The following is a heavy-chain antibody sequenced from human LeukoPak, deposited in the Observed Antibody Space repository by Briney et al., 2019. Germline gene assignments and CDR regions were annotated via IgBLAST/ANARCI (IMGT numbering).Heavy chain of an antibody. CDR3: AKEQYSSSWYQVLRTDNYYYYGMDV. D-gene: IGHD6-13*01. CDR2: IGSSGSTI. Sequence: PGGSLRLSCAASGFTFSSYEMNWVRQAPGKGLEWVSYIGSSGSTIYYADSVKGRFTISRDNAKNSLYLQMNSLRAEDTAVYYCAKEQYSSSWYQVLRTDNYYYYGMDVWGQGTTVTVS. V-gene: IGHV3-48*03. J-gene: IGHJ6*02. CDR1: GFTFSSYE.